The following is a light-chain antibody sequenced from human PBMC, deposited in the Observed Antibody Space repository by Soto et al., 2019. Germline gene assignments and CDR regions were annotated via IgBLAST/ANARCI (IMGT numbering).Light chain of an antibody. CDR2: ENN. Sequence: NFMLTQPHSVSESPGKTVTISCSRSSGSIASNYVQWYQQRPGSAPTTVIYENNQRPSGVPDRFSGSIDSSSTSASLTISGLKTEDEADYYCQSSDSGILVFGGWTKLTVL. V-gene: IGLV6-57*04. CDR1: SGSIASNY. J-gene: IGLJ2*01. CDR3: QSSDSGILV.